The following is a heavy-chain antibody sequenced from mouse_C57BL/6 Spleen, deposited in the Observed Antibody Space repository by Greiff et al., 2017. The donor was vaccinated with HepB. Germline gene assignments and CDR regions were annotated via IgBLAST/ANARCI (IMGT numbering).Heavy chain of an antibody. D-gene: IGHD4-1*02. Sequence: QVQLQQPGAELVMPGASVKLSCKASGCTFTSYWMHWVKQRPGQGLEWIGEIDPSDSYTNYNQKFKGKSTLTGDKSSSTAYMQLSSLTSEDSAVYYCARGEEQLGDYWGQGTTLTVSS. J-gene: IGHJ2*01. CDR1: GCTFTSYW. V-gene: IGHV1-69*01. CDR3: ARGEEQLGDY. CDR2: IDPSDSYT.